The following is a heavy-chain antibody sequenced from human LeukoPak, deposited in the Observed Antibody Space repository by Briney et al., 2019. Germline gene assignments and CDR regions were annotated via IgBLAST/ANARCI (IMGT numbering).Heavy chain of an antibody. D-gene: IGHD4-11*01. CDR3: ARDNYGSDYYYGMDV. Sequence: PGGSLRLSCAASGFTFSSYNMNWVRQAPGKGLEWVSSISSSSSYIYYADSVKGRFTISRDNAKNSLYLQMNSLRAEDTAVYYCARDNYGSDYYYGMDVWGQGTTVTVSS. CDR1: GFTFSSYN. CDR2: ISSSSSYI. V-gene: IGHV3-21*01. J-gene: IGHJ6*02.